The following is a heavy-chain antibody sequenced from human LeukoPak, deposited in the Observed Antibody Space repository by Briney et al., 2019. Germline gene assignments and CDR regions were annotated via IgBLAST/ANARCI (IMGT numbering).Heavy chain of an antibody. CDR2: FDPEDGET. CDR1: GGTFSSYA. Sequence: ASVKVSCKASGGTFSSYAISWVRQAPGQGLEWMGGFDPEDGETIYAQKFQGRVTMTEDTSTDTAYMELSSLRSEDTAVYYCATVPTGKYSGSYLALGAFDYWGQGTLVTVSS. D-gene: IGHD1-26*01. J-gene: IGHJ4*02. V-gene: IGHV1-24*01. CDR3: ATVPTGKYSGSYLALGAFDY.